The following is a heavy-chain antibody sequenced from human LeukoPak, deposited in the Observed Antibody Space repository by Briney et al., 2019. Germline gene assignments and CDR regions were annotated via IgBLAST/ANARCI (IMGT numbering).Heavy chain of an antibody. CDR2: IYYSGIT. J-gene: IGHJ4*02. CDR3: ASVTSGEFADY. Sequence: SQTLSLTCTVSGGSISIGGYYWSWIRQHPGKGLEWIGYIYYSGITYYNPSLKSPVTISVDTSKNQISLYLSSVTAADTAVYYCASVTSGEFADYWGQGTLVTVSS. D-gene: IGHD3-10*01. V-gene: IGHV4-31*01. CDR1: GGSISIGGYY.